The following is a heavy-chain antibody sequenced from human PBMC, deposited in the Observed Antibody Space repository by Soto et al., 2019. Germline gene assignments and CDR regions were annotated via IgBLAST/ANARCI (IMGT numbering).Heavy chain of an antibody. J-gene: IGHJ4*02. CDR2: TIPIFGTA. CDR3: ASCGARQRWLYY. D-gene: IGHD6-19*01. V-gene: IGHV1-69*01. CDR1: GGTFSSYA. Sequence: QVRLVQSGAEVKKPGYSVTVSCKASGGTFSSYAISWVRQAPGQVLGWKGGTIPIFGTAKYAQKFQGRVTITSDESTSTAYMELSSLRSEGAALYYCASCGARQRWLYYLGQGTLVTVSS.